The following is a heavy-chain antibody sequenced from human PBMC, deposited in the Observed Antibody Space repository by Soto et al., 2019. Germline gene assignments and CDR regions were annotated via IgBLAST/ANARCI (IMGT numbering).Heavy chain of an antibody. D-gene: IGHD6-13*01. J-gene: IGHJ6*02. CDR3: AKDGGYSSSWSYYYGMDV. Sequence: GGSLRLSCAASGFTFSSYGMHWVRQAPGKGLEWVAVISYDGSNKYYADSVKGRFTISRDNSKNTLYLQMNSLRAEDTAVYYCAKDGGYSSSWSYYYGMDVWGQGTTVTVSS. CDR2: ISYDGSNK. CDR1: GFTFSSYG. V-gene: IGHV3-30*18.